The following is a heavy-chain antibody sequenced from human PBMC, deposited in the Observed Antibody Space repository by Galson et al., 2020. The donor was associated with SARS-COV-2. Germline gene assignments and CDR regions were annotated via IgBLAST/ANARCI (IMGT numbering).Heavy chain of an antibody. J-gene: IGHJ4*02. Sequence: ASVKVSCKASGYIFTSYGISWVRQTPGVGLEWMGWMATYNYDRKIPGKFQGRVTLTIDISTTTAHMELRSLTSDDSALYFCARGLLGRDYGDRLFDYWGQGTLVSVSS. CDR2: MATYNYDR. D-gene: IGHD4-17*01. V-gene: IGHV1-18*01. CDR1: GYIFTSYG. CDR3: ARGLLGRDYGDRLFDY.